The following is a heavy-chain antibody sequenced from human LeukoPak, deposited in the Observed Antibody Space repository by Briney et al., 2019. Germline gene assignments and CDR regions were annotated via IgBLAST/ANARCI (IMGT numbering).Heavy chain of an antibody. CDR3: ARADTAMDPHFDY. CDR1: GFTFSSYS. V-gene: IGHV3-21*01. J-gene: IGHJ4*02. Sequence: GGSLRLSCAASGFTFSSYSMNWVRQAPGKGLEWVSSISSSSSYIYYADSVKGRSTISRDNAKNSLYLQMNSLRAEDTAVYYCARADTAMDPHFDYWGQGTLVTVSS. CDR2: ISSSSSYI. D-gene: IGHD5-18*01.